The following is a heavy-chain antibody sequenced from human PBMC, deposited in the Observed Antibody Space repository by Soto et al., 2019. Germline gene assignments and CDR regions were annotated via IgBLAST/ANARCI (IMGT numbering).Heavy chain of an antibody. CDR2: ISYDGSNK. CDR3: ANGLRCSCSWYIPFDY. CDR1: GFTFSTYG. D-gene: IGHD6-13*01. V-gene: IGHV3-30*18. J-gene: IGHJ4*02. Sequence: QVQLVESGGGVVQPGRSLRLSCAASGFTFSTYGMHWVRQAPGKGLEWVAVISYDGSNKYYADSVKGRFTISRDNSKNRVYLQMNSLRAGDTAVYYCANGLRCSCSWYIPFDYWGQGTLVTVSS.